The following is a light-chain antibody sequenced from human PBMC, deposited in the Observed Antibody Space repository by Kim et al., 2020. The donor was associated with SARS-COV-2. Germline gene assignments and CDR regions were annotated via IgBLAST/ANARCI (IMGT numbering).Light chain of an antibody. CDR2: AAS. J-gene: IGKJ3*01. CDR1: QSISSY. Sequence: DIQMTQSPSSLSASVGDRVTITCRASQSISSYLNWYQQKPGKAPKLLIYAASSLQSGVPSRFSGSGSGTDFTLTISSLQPEDFATYYCQQIYSTPLAFGPGTQVDIK. V-gene: IGKV1-39*01. CDR3: QQIYSTPLA.